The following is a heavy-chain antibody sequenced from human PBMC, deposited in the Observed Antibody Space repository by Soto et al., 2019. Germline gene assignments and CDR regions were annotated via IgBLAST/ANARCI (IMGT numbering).Heavy chain of an antibody. CDR3: AKGRVTMVRGVTYNWFDP. D-gene: IGHD3-10*01. Sequence: PGGSLRLSCAASGFTFSSYAMSWVRQAPGKGLEWVSAISGSGGSTYYADSVKGRFTISRDNSKNTLYLQMNSLRAEDTAVYYCAKGRVTMVRGVTYNWFDPWGQGTLVTVSS. J-gene: IGHJ5*02. V-gene: IGHV3-23*01. CDR1: GFTFSSYA. CDR2: ISGSGGST.